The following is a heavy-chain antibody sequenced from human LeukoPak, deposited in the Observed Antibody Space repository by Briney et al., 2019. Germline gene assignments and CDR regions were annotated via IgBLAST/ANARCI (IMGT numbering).Heavy chain of an antibody. J-gene: IGHJ6*03. Sequence: SETLSLTCTVSGGSISSHCWSWIRQPPGKGLEWIGYIYYSGSTNYNPSLKSRVTISVDTSKNQFSLKLSSVTAADTAVYYCARAVSTSWTYYYYYYYMDVWGKGTTVTVSS. CDR2: IYYSGST. CDR3: ARAVSTSWTYYYYYYYMDV. V-gene: IGHV4-59*11. D-gene: IGHD2-2*01. CDR1: GGSISSHC.